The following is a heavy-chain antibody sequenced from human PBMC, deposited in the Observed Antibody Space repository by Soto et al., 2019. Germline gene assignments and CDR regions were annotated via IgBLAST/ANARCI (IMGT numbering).Heavy chain of an antibody. J-gene: IGHJ5*02. Sequence: ASVKVSFKASGYTFTSYDINWVRQATGQGLEWMGWMNPNSGNTGYAQKFQGRVTMTRNTSISTAYMELSSLRSEDTAVYYCAREHQWLVKRWFDPWGQGTLVTVSS. CDR1: GYTFTSYD. CDR2: MNPNSGNT. CDR3: AREHQWLVKRWFDP. V-gene: IGHV1-8*01. D-gene: IGHD6-19*01.